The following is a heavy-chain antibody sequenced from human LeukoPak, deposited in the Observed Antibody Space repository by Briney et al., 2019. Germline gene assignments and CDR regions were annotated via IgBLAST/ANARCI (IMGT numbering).Heavy chain of an antibody. CDR3: AKEWLQHTKRTDH. Sequence: GGSLRLSCAASGFSFSSYAMSWVRQAPGRGLEWVSVISGSGGSRYYADSVKGRFTISRDTSTNTVFLQMNSLGLDDTAVYYCAKEWLQHTKRTDHWGQGTLVTVSS. D-gene: IGHD5-24*01. V-gene: IGHV3-23*01. J-gene: IGHJ4*02. CDR1: GFSFSSYA. CDR2: ISGSGGSR.